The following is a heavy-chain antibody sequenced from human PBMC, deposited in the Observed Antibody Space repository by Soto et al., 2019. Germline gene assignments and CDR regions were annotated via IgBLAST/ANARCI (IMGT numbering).Heavy chain of an antibody. Sequence: QVQLVQSGAEVKKPGSSVKVSCKASGGTFSSYLISWVRQAPGQGLEWMGGIIPIFGTAKYAQKLQGRVTITADESTRTAYMELSGLRSVDTAVYYCASSTPGSTFDYWGQGTLVIVSS. J-gene: IGHJ4*02. CDR3: ASSTPGSTFDY. V-gene: IGHV1-69*01. D-gene: IGHD3-10*01. CDR2: IIPIFGTA. CDR1: GGTFSSYL.